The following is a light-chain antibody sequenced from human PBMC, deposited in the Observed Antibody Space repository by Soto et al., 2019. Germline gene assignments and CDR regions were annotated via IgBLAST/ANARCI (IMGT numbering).Light chain of an antibody. V-gene: IGKV1-12*01. CDR2: GAS. J-gene: IGKJ5*01. CDR3: QQAYSFPIT. Sequence: IQLTHSPSSLSASVGDRVTIACRASQDIAIYLAWYQQKPGRTPELLIHGASRLQSGVPARFSGSGYGTDFTISINSLKTEDFATYYCQQAYSFPITFGQGTRLEIK. CDR1: QDIAIY.